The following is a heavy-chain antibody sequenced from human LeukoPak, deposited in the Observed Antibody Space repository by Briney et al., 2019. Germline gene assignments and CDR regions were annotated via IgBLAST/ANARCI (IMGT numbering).Heavy chain of an antibody. CDR1: GFTVSSNY. V-gene: IGHV3-66*01. D-gene: IGHD1-26*01. Sequence: PGGSLRLSCAASGFTVSSNYMSWVRQAPGKGLEWVSVIYSGGSTYYADTVKGRFTISRDNSKNTLYLQMNSLRAEDTAVYYCAREGIVGATDYWGQGTLVTVSS. CDR2: IYSGGST. CDR3: AREGIVGATDY. J-gene: IGHJ4*02.